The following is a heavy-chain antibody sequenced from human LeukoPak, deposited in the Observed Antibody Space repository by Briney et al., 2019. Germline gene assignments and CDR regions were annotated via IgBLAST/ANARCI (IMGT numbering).Heavy chain of an antibody. V-gene: IGHV4-61*02. D-gene: IGHD2/OR15-2a*01. Sequence: SQTLTLTCTVSGVYVSTGSYYWAWIRQPAGKGLEWIGRAHRSAASNYNPPLKDRVIISMDLPNNQFSLRLTSVTAADTAKYYCARDFFRGYYSYLDVWGKGTTVIVSS. CDR3: ARDFFRGYYSYLDV. CDR2: AHRSAAS. CDR1: GVYVSTGSYY. J-gene: IGHJ6*03.